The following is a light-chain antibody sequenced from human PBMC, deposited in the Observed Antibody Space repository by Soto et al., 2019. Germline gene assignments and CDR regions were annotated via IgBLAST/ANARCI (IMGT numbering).Light chain of an antibody. CDR2: EVV. CDR1: SSDVGGYNY. Sequence: QSALTQAPSASGSPGQSVTISCTGTSSDVGGYNYVSWYQQHPGAAPKLMIYEVVKRPSGVPDRFSGSKSGNTASLTVSGLQAEDESDYYCSSYGGDNNVVFGGGTKLTVL. V-gene: IGLV2-8*01. J-gene: IGLJ2*01. CDR3: SSYGGDNNVV.